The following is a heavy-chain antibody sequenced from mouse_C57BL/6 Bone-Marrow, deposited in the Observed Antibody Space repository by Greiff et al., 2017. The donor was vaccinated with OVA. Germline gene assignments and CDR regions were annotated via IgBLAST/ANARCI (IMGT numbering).Heavy chain of an antibody. Sequence: VQLQQSVAELVRPGASVKLSCTASGFTIKNTYMHWVKQRPEQGLEWIGRIDPANDNTKYAPKFQGKATMTADPSSNTAYLQLSSLSSEDTAVYCCARGNFGSSFYAMDYWGQGTSVTVSS. CDR1: GFTIKNTY. CDR3: ARGNFGSSFYAMDY. CDR2: IDPANDNT. D-gene: IGHD1-1*01. J-gene: IGHJ4*01. V-gene: IGHV14-3*01.